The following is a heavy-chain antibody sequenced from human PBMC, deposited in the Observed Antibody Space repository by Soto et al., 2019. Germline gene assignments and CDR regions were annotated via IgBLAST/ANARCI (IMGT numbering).Heavy chain of an antibody. D-gene: IGHD3-3*01. J-gene: IGHJ4*02. CDR1: GGSISSYY. V-gene: IGHV4-59*01. Sequence: SETLSLTCTVSGGSISSYYWSWIRQPPGKGLEWIGYIYYSGSTNYNPSLKSRVTISVDTSKNQFSLKLSSVTAADTAVYYCARGELDFWSGYPYFDYWGQGTLVTVSA. CDR3: ARGELDFWSGYPYFDY. CDR2: IYYSGST.